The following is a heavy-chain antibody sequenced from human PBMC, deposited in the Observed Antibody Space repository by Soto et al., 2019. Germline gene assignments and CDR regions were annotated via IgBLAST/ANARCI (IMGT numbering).Heavy chain of an antibody. Sequence: QVQLVESGGGVVQPGRSLRLSCVASGFTFSTYGMHWVRQAPGKGLEWVAFISYDGSVKYYVDSVKGRFTISRDNSKSTLYLEMDSLRAEDTAVYYCAKDFKYLAKFFDYWGQGTLVPVSS. CDR2: ISYDGSVK. CDR3: AKDFKYLAKFFDY. CDR1: GFTFSTYG. V-gene: IGHV3-30*18. J-gene: IGHJ4*02. D-gene: IGHD2-2*01.